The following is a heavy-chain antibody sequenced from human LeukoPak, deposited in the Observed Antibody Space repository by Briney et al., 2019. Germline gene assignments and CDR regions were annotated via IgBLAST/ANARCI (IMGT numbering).Heavy chain of an antibody. CDR2: INTDGSSA. J-gene: IGHJ5*02. V-gene: IGHV3-74*01. CDR3: AKDGSGSYYNNWFDP. D-gene: IGHD1-26*01. Sequence: GGSLRLSCAVSGGSTFSNYWMHWVRQAPGEGLVWAARINTDGSSATYADSVKGRFTISRDNAKNTLYLQMNSLRADDTAVYYCAKDGSGSYYNNWFDPWGQGTLVTVSS. CDR1: GGSTFSNYW.